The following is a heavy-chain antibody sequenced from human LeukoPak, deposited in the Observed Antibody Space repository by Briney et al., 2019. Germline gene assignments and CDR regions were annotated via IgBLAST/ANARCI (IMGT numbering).Heavy chain of an antibody. V-gene: IGHV4-39*02. J-gene: IGHJ4*02. CDR1: GGSVSSSYY. CDR2: ICSGGNT. D-gene: IGHD1-1*01. Sequence: PSETLSLTCIVSGGSVSSSYYWGWIRQTPGKGLEWIGSICSGGNTCYNPSLRSRVTIFADSSKNQFYLIMTSVTAADTAVYYCARDGPWKSDCWGQGTLVTVSS. CDR3: ARDGPWKSDC.